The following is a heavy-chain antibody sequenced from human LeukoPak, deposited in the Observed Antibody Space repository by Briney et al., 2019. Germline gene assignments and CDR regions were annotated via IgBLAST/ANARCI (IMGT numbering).Heavy chain of an antibody. CDR1: GDSISNGAYY. D-gene: IGHD2-15*01. J-gene: IGHJ5*02. V-gene: IGHV4-31*03. CDR2: IAYSGST. CDR3: ARDVPSRRGDDPLHP. Sequence: SETLSLTCTVSGDSISNGAYYWNWVRHHPGKGLEWIGLIAYSGSTFYNPSLLSRVDISLDMSKNQFSLKLNSVTAADTAIYYCARDVPSRRGDDPLHPWGQGIQVIVSS.